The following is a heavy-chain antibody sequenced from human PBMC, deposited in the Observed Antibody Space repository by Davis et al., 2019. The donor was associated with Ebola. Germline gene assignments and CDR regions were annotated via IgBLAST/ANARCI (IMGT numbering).Heavy chain of an antibody. CDR3: ARDLSPNYGLDV. Sequence: AASVKVSCKASGYTFTGYFMHWVRQVPGQGLEWMGRINPNSGATNYAQNFQGRITMTRDTSISTAYMELTSLRSDDTAIYYCARDLSPNYGLDVWGKGTTVTVSS. CDR1: GYTFTGYF. J-gene: IGHJ6*04. V-gene: IGHV1-2*06. CDR2: INPNSGAT.